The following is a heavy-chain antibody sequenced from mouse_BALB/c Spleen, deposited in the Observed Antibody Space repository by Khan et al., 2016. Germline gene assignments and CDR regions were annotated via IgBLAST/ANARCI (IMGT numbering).Heavy chain of an antibody. CDR2: INTNTGEP. CDR3: ARTGDYPYYAMDY. Sequence: QIQLVQSGPELKKPGETVKISCKASEYTFKNYGMNWVKQAPGKGLKWMGWINTNTGEPTYAEEFKGRFAFSLEASASTAYLQINNLKNEDSATYFCARTGDYPYYAMDYWGQGTSVTVSS. V-gene: IGHV9-3*02. J-gene: IGHJ4*01. D-gene: IGHD2-13*01. CDR1: EYTFKNYG.